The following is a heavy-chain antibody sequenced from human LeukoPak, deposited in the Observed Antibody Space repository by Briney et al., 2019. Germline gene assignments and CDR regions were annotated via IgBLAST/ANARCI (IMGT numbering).Heavy chain of an antibody. D-gene: IGHD6-6*01. CDR3: ARDNLDWYSSSSYSGFDP. V-gene: IGHV3-20*04. CDR1: GFTFDDYG. J-gene: IGHJ5*02. CDR2: INSNGGST. Sequence: PGGSLRLSCAASGFTFDDYGMSWGRQAPGKGLEWVSGINSNGGSTGYADSVKGRFTISRDNAKNSLYLQMNSLRAEDTALYYCARDNLDWYSSSSYSGFDPWGQGTLVTVSS.